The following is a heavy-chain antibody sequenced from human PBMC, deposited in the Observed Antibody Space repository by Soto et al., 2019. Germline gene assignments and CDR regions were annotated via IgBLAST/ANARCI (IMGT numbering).Heavy chain of an antibody. Sequence: GASVKVSCTASGYTLTSYGISWVRQAPGQGLEWMGWISAYNGNTNYAQKRQGRVTMTTDTSTSTAYMELRSLRSDDTAVYYCARDSEYSSSSPSAHFDYWGQGTLVTVSS. CDR3: ARDSEYSSSSPSAHFDY. V-gene: IGHV1-18*01. D-gene: IGHD6-6*01. CDR1: GYTLTSYG. J-gene: IGHJ4*02. CDR2: ISAYNGNT.